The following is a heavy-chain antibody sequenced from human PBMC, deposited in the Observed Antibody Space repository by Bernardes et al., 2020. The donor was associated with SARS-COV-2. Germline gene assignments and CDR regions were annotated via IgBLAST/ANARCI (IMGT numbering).Heavy chain of an antibody. CDR1: GFTFSSSD. V-gene: IGHV3-13*01. D-gene: IGHD3-22*01. CDR2: IGTAGDT. J-gene: IGHJ6*02. Sequence: GGSLRLSCAASGFTFSSSDMHWVRQATGTGLEWVSAIGTAGDTYYPGSVKGRFTISRENAKNSLYLQMNSLRAGDTAVYYCARAHYYDSSGYGYYYYGMDVWGQGTTVTVSS. CDR3: ARAHYYDSSGYGYYYYGMDV.